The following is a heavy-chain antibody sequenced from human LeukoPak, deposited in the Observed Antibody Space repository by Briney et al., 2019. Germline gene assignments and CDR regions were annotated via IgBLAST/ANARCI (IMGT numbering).Heavy chain of an antibody. CDR2: INPDSGGT. Sequence: EASVKVSCKASGYTFTGYYMHWVRQAPGQGLEWMGWINPDSGGTNYAQKFRGRVTMTRDTSITTAYMELSRLTSDDTAVYYCARDLGYSRRYYDFSDWGQGTLVTVSS. CDR1: GYTFTGYY. V-gene: IGHV1-2*02. J-gene: IGHJ4*02. D-gene: IGHD3-3*01. CDR3: ARDLGYSRRYYDFSD.